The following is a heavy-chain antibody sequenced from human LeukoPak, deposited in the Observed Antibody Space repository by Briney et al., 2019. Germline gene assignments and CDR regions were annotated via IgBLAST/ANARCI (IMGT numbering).Heavy chain of an antibody. CDR2: ISSNGGST. Sequence: QSGGSLRLSCAASRFTFSSYAMHWVRQAPGKGLEYVSAISSNGGSTYYANSVKGRFTISRDNSKNTLYLQMGSLRAEDMAVYYCARGGAITMVRGVYFDYWGQGTLVTVSS. D-gene: IGHD3-10*01. CDR3: ARGGAITMVRGVYFDY. J-gene: IGHJ4*02. V-gene: IGHV3-64*01. CDR1: RFTFSSYA.